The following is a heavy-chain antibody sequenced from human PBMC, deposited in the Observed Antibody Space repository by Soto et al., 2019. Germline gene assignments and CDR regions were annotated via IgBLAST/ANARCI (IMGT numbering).Heavy chain of an antibody. CDR2: IKQDGSEK. V-gene: IGHV3-7*03. CDR3: ARDRSDWGSGFGAFDI. J-gene: IGHJ3*02. D-gene: IGHD7-27*01. CDR1: GFTFSSYW. Sequence: GGSLRLSCAASGFTFSSYWMSWVRRAPGKGLEWVANIKQDGSEKYYVDSVKGRFTISRDNAKNSLYLQMNSLRAEDTAVYYCARDRSDWGSGFGAFDIWGQGTMVTVSS.